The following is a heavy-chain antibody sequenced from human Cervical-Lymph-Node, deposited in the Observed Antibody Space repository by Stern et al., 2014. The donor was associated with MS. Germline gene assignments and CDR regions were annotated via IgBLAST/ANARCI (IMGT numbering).Heavy chain of an antibody. V-gene: IGHV3-72*01. J-gene: IGHJ4*02. Sequence: VQLEESGGGLVQPGGSLRLSCTASGFTFSDHYIDWVRQAPGKGLQWVGRSSNKADSYTTEYATSVKGRFTISVDDARNAVYLQMNSLKSDDTAVYYCARLPLKWGQGTLVTVSS. CDR1: GFTFSDHY. CDR2: SSNKADSYTT. CDR3: ARLPLK.